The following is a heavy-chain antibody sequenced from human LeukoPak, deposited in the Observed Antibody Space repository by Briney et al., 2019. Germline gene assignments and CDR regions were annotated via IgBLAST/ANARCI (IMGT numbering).Heavy chain of an antibody. J-gene: IGHJ3*02. CDR1: GFIFSSYA. Sequence: GGSLRLSRAASGFIFSSYAMSWVRQAPGKGLEWVSAVSGSGGTTWYADSVMGRFTISRDNSKNTLYLQMNSLRAEDTAVYYCAKDLRKVVYDAFDIWGQGTLVTVSS. D-gene: IGHD2-8*02. CDR2: VSGSGGTT. CDR3: AKDLRKVVYDAFDI. V-gene: IGHV3-23*01.